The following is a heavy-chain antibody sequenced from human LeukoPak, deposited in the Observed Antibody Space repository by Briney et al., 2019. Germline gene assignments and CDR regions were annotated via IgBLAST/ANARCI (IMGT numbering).Heavy chain of an antibody. D-gene: IGHD4-17*01. V-gene: IGHV4-59*08. J-gene: IGHJ4*02. CDR3: ARGEGYGDRKGPVDY. CDR2: IYYSGST. CDR1: GGSISSYY. Sequence: SETLSLTCTVSGGSISSYYWSWIRQPTGKGLEWIGYIYYSGSTNYNPSLKSRVTISVDTSKNQFSLKLSSVTAADTAVYYCARGEGYGDRKGPVDYWGQGTLVTVSS.